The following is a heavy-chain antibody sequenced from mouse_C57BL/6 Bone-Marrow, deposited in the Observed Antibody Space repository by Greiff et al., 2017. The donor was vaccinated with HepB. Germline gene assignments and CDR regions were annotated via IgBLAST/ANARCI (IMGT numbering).Heavy chain of an antibody. Sequence: EVQRVESGGGLVKPGGSLKLSCAASGFTFSSYAMSWVRQTPEKRLEWVATISDGGSYTYYPDNVKGRFTISRDNAKNNLYLQMSHLKSEDTAMYYCARDRYGSSYAMDYWGQGTSVTVSS. V-gene: IGHV5-4*01. CDR3: ARDRYGSSYAMDY. D-gene: IGHD1-1*01. J-gene: IGHJ4*01. CDR1: GFTFSSYA. CDR2: ISDGGSYT.